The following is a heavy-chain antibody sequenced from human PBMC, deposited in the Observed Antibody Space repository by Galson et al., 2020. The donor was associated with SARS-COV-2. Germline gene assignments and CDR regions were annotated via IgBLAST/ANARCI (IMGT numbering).Heavy chain of an antibody. V-gene: IGHV4-34*01. CDR3: ARGQFPKYYYDSSGYYRSVGYYFDY. J-gene: IGHJ4*02. CDR1: GGSFSGYY. Sequence: SETLSLTCAVYGGSFSGYYWSWIRQPPGKGLEWIGEINHSGSTNYNPSLKSRVTISVDTSKNQFSLKLSSVTAADTAVYYCARGQFPKYYYDSSGYYRSVGYYFDYWGQGTLVTVSS. D-gene: IGHD3-22*01. CDR2: INHSGST.